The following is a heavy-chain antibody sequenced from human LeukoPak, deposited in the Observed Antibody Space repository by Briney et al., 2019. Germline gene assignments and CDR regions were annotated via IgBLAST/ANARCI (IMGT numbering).Heavy chain of an antibody. J-gene: IGHJ3*02. CDR2: IYPAHSDT. CDR3: ASPGQTNAFYI. D-gene: IGHD1-1*01. Sequence: GESLKISCKASGYRFTSHWIGWVRQMPGKGLELMGIIYPAHSDTRYSPSYQGQATISDDKSISTAYLQWSRLKASDTAMYYCASPGQTNAFYIWGRGTMVTVSS. V-gene: IGHV5-51*01. CDR1: GYRFTSHW.